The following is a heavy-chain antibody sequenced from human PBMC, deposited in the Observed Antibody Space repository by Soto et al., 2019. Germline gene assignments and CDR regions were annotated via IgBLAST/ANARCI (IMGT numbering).Heavy chain of an antibody. Sequence: GESLKISCAASGFTFSSYGMHWVRQAPGKGLEWVAVIWYDGSNKYYADSVKGRFTISRDNSKNTLYLQMNSLRAEDTAVYYCAREIIRDDSSGAYYYYGMDVWGQGTTVTVSS. J-gene: IGHJ6*02. CDR2: IWYDGSNK. V-gene: IGHV3-33*01. D-gene: IGHD3-22*01. CDR1: GFTFSSYG. CDR3: AREIIRDDSSGAYYYYGMDV.